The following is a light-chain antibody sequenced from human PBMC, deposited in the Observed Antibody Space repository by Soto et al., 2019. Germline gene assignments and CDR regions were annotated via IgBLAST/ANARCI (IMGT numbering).Light chain of an antibody. CDR2: EVS. Sequence: QSVLTQPPSASGSPGQSVTISCTGTSSDVGGYNYVSWYQQHPGKAPKLMIYEVSKRPSGVPDRFSGSKSGNTASLTVSGLQAEDEADYYCSSYAGSHNPLYVFGTGTKVTVL. V-gene: IGLV2-8*01. CDR3: SSYAGSHNPLYV. J-gene: IGLJ1*01. CDR1: SSDVGGYNY.